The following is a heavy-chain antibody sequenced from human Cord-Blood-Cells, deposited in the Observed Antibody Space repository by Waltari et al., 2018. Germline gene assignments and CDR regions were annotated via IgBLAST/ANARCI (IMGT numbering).Heavy chain of an antibody. Sequence: QVQLVESGGGVVQPGRYLILSCAASGFTFSSYDLHRVRQAPDKGLEWVAVISYDGSNKYYADSVKGRFTISRDNSKNTLYLQMNSLRAEDTAVYYCASQLIAAAGDYWGQGTLVTVSS. CDR1: GFTFSSYD. V-gene: IGHV3-30*04. D-gene: IGHD6-13*01. CDR3: ASQLIAAAGDY. CDR2: ISYDGSNK. J-gene: IGHJ4*02.